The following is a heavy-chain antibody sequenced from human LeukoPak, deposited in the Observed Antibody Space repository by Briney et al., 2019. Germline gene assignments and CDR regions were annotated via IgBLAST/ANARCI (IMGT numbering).Heavy chain of an antibody. CDR2: ISYSGTT. V-gene: IGHV4-59*01. CDR3: ARDRGWLQFDY. CDR1: GGSISSNY. J-gene: IGHJ4*02. D-gene: IGHD5-24*01. Sequence: PSETLSLTCTVSGGSISSNYRSWIRQPPGKGLEWIGYISYSGTTNHNPSLKSRVTISVDTSKNQFSLKLSSVTAADTAVYYCARDRGWLQFDYWGQGTLVTVSS.